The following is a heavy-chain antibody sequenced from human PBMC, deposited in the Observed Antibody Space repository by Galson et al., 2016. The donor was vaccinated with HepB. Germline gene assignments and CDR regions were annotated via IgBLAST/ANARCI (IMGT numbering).Heavy chain of an antibody. CDR2: ISSSSSFT. J-gene: IGHJ4*02. Sequence: SLRLSCAASGFTFSDYSTTWIRQAPGKGLQWVSDISSSSSFTHYADSVKGRFTISRDNAKNSLYLQMNSLGVEDTAVYYCARDAVAMIAAGGNDYWGQGTLVTVSS. V-gene: IGHV3-11*05. D-gene: IGHD6-13*01. CDR3: ARDAVAMIAAGGNDY. CDR1: GFTFSDYS.